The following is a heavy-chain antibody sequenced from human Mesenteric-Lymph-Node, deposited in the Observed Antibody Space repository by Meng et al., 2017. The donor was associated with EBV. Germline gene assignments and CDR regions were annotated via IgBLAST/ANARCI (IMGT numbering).Heavy chain of an antibody. V-gene: IGHV4-39*07. CDR3: ARCYYYDSSGNFNY. J-gene: IGHJ4*02. CDR1: GGSISNSKSY. CDR2: MYYDGNN. Sequence: QVQEWGPGWVQPSAMLARTCTVSGGSISNSKSYGGWIRQPPGKGLEWIGNMYYDGNNHYNPSLKSLVTISVDKSKNQFSLKLSSVTAADTAVYYCARCYYYDSSGNFNYWGQGTLVTVSS. D-gene: IGHD3-22*01.